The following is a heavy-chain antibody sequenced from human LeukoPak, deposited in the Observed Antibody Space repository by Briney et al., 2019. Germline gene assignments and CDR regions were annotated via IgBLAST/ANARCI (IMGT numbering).Heavy chain of an antibody. CDR3: AREVEEEAGFDY. CDR2: INPDDKSA. Sequence: PGGSLRLSCAASGFTFSKYWLHWLRQAPGKGLVWVSRINPDDKSASYADSVKGRFTIARDDARKTLYLQMNSLRAEDTAVYYCAREVEEEAGFDYWGQGTLVTVSS. J-gene: IGHJ4*02. V-gene: IGHV3-74*01. CDR1: GFTFSKYW. D-gene: IGHD5-24*01.